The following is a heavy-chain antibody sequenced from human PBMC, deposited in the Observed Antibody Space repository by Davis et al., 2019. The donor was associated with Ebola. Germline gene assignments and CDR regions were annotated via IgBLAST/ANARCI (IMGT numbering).Heavy chain of an antibody. CDR3: GGEHDFWSGAIDH. CDR2: IDGDGRST. V-gene: IGHV3-74*01. Sequence: GESLKISCAASGFRFSAYWIYWVRQAPGKGLVWVSRIDGDGRSTNFADSVKGRFTISRDNTKNVVFLQMNTLRAEDTAVYYCGGEHDFWSGAIDHWGQGTLVRVSS. D-gene: IGHD3-3*01. CDR1: GFRFSAYW. J-gene: IGHJ4*02.